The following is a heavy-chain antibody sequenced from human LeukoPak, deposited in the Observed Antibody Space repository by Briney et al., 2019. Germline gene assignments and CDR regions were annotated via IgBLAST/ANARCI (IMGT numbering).Heavy chain of an antibody. V-gene: IGHV1-69*05. CDR1: GGTFSSYA. CDR3: ARVLARKADY. CDR2: IIPIFGTA. J-gene: IGHJ4*02. Sequence: SVKVSCKASGGTFSSYAISWVRQAPGQGLEWMGGIIPIFGTANYAQKLQGRVTMTTDTSTSTAYMELRSLRSDDTAVYYCARVLARKADYWGQGTLVTVSS. D-gene: IGHD1-14*01.